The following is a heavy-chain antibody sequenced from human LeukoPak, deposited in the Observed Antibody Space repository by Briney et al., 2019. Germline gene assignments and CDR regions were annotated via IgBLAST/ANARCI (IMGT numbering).Heavy chain of an antibody. Sequence: ASAKVSCKASGYTFPSYDINWVRQATGQGLEWMGWMNPNSGNTGYAQKFQGRVTMTRNTSISTAYMELSSLRSEDTAVYYCARVLYYYDSSGYQKGLFDYWGQGTLVTVSS. V-gene: IGHV1-8*01. CDR2: MNPNSGNT. CDR1: GYTFPSYD. CDR3: ARVLYYYDSSGYQKGLFDY. J-gene: IGHJ4*02. D-gene: IGHD3-22*01.